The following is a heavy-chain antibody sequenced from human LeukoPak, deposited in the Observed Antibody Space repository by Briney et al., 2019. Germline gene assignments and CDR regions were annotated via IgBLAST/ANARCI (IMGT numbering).Heavy chain of an antibody. V-gene: IGHV4-4*02. CDR2: IYHSGTT. CDR1: GVSIISSHW. J-gene: IGHJ4*02. CDR3: ATYFYGDYASYYFDR. D-gene: IGHD4-17*01. Sequence: SGSLSLTCAFSGVSIISSHWWSWARQSPGKGLEWMGQIYHSGTTNYNPSLKSRVPMSVDKSKKQFSLNLSSVTAADTAVYYCATYFYGDYASYYFDRWGQGTLVTVSS.